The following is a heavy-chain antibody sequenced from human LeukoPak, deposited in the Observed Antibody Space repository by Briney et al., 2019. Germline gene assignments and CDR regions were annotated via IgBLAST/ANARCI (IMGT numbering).Heavy chain of an antibody. J-gene: IGHJ3*02. Sequence: SETLSLTCTVSGGSISGHYWSWVRQPPGKGLEWIGYIYYSGSTNYNPSFKSRVTISLDTSKNQFSLKLRSVTAADTAVYYCARTYSSSWRPGAFDIWGQGTMVTVSS. D-gene: IGHD6-13*01. V-gene: IGHV4-59*08. CDR1: GGSISGHY. CDR3: ARTYSSSWRPGAFDI. CDR2: IYYSGST.